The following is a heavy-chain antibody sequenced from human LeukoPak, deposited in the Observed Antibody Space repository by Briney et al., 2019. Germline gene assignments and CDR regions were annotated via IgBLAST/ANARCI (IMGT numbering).Heavy chain of an antibody. D-gene: IGHD2-15*01. CDR2: IYHSGST. J-gene: IGHJ3*02. Sequence: SETLSLTCTVSGYSISSGYYWGWIRQPPGKGLEWIGSIYHSGSTYYNPSLKSRVTISVDTSKNQFSLKLSSVTAADTAVYYCARPRGYCSGGSCPRGDDAFDIWGQGTMVTVSS. CDR1: GYSISSGYY. V-gene: IGHV4-38-2*02. CDR3: ARPRGYCSGGSCPRGDDAFDI.